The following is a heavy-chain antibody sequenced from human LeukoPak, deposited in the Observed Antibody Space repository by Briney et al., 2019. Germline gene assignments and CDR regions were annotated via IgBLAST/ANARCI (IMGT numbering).Heavy chain of an antibody. Sequence: SETLSLTCTVSDGSISSYFWSWIRQPPGKGLEWIGHIYYSGSTNYNPSLKSQVTISVDTSKNQFSLQLRSVTAADTAVYYCARDRGYNSGWPYFDYWGQGTLVPVSS. CDR2: IYYSGST. J-gene: IGHJ4*02. D-gene: IGHD6-19*01. CDR3: ARDRGYNSGWPYFDY. V-gene: IGHV4-59*01. CDR1: DGSISSYF.